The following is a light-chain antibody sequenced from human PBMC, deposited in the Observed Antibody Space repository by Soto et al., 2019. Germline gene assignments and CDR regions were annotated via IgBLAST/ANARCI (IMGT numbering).Light chain of an antibody. V-gene: IGLV1-44*01. CDR3: AAWDDSLNGLV. CDR1: TSNIGTNP. Sequence: QSVLTQPPSASGTPGQRVTISCSGSTSNIGTNPVNWYQHLPGTAPKLLFYSNNQRPSGVPDRFSGSKSGTSASLAISGLQYEDEADYYCAAWDDSLNGLVFGGGTQLTVL. J-gene: IGLJ3*02. CDR2: SNN.